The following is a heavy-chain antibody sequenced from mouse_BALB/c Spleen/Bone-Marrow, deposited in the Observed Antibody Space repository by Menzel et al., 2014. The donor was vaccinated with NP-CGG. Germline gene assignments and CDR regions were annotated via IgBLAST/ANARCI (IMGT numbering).Heavy chain of an antibody. CDR3: ARAEGKLLRLLFAY. CDR1: GFTFSSYD. D-gene: IGHD1-2*01. Sequence: DVQLVESGGGLVKPGGSLKLSCAASGFTFSSYDMSWVRQSPEKRLEWVAGISSGGSYTYYPENVTGRFTISRDNAKNTLYLEMSSLRSEDTAMYYCARAEGKLLRLLFAYRGQGTLVTVSA. CDR2: ISSGGSYT. V-gene: IGHV5-9-4*01. J-gene: IGHJ3*01.